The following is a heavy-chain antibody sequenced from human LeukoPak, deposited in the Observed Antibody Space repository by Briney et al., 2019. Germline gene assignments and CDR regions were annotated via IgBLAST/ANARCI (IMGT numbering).Heavy chain of an antibody. J-gene: IGHJ4*02. Sequence: ASVKVSCKASVYTFTGYYMHWVRQAPGQGLEWMGWINPNSGGTNYAQKFQGRVTMTRDTSISTAYMELSRLRSDDTAVYYCARGGSSSWYSSGSYWGQGTLVIVSS. D-gene: IGHD6-13*01. CDR2: INPNSGGT. CDR1: VYTFTGYY. CDR3: ARGGSSSWYSSGSY. V-gene: IGHV1-2*02.